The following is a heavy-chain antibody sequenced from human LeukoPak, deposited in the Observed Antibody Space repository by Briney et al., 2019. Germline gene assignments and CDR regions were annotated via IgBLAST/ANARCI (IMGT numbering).Heavy chain of an antibody. Sequence: SVKVSCKASGYTFTGYYMHWVRQAPGQGLEWMGGIIPIFGTANYAQKFQGRVTITADESTSTAYMELSSLRSEDTAVYYCASLSAPGHYDSSGYYDYWGQGTLVTVSS. V-gene: IGHV1-69*13. CDR3: ASLSAPGHYDSSGYYDY. CDR2: IIPIFGTA. J-gene: IGHJ4*02. CDR1: GYTFTGYY. D-gene: IGHD3-22*01.